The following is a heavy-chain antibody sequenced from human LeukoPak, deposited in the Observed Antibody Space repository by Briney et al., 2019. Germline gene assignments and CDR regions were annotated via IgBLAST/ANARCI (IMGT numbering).Heavy chain of an antibody. CDR2: INHSGST. CDR3: ASQRITDFGVVIPRGFDY. D-gene: IGHD3-3*01. Sequence: SETLSLTCAVYGGSFSGYYWSWIRQPPGKGLEWIGEINHSGSTNYNPSLKSRVTISVDTSKNQFSLKLSSVTAADTAMYYCASQRITDFGVVIPRGFDYWGQGTLVPVSS. J-gene: IGHJ4*02. CDR1: GGSFSGYY. V-gene: IGHV4-34*01.